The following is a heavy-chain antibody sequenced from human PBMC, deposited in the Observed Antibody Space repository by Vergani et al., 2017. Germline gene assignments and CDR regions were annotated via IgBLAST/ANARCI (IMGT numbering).Heavy chain of an antibody. Sequence: QVQLQESGPGLVKPSETLSLTCTVSGGSISSYYWSWIRQPPGKGLEWIGYIYYSGSTNYNPSLKSRVTISVDTSKNQFSLKLSAVTAADTAVYYCARIFSSWESGCWFDPWGQGTLVTVSS. CDR1: GGSISSYY. J-gene: IGHJ5*02. V-gene: IGHV4-59*01. D-gene: IGHD6-13*01. CDR2: IYYSGST. CDR3: ARIFSSWESGCWFDP.